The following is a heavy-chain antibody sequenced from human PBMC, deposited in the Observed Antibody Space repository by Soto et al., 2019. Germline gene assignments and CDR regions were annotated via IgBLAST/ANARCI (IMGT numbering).Heavy chain of an antibody. CDR1: GGTFSSYA. CDR3: AKDRGGYSYGWQNLYYYYGMDV. Sequence: QVQLVQSGAEVKKPGSSVKVSCKASGGTFSSYAISWVRQAPGKGLEWVAVISYDGSNKYYADSVKGRFTISRDNSKNTLYLQMNSLRAEDTAVYYCAKDRGGYSYGWQNLYYYYGMDVWGQGTTVTVSS. D-gene: IGHD5-18*01. CDR2: ISYDGSNK. J-gene: IGHJ6*02. V-gene: IGHV3-30*04.